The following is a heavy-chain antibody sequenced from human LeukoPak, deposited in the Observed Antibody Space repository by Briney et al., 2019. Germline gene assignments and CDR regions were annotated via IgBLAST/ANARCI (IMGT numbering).Heavy chain of an antibody. D-gene: IGHD3-22*01. CDR3: ARKLYYGSSGYYAFDV. J-gene: IGHJ3*01. Sequence: GGSLRLSCAAPGFTFSSYAMSWVRQAPGKGLEWVPALSDSGGRTYYANSVKGRFTISRDNSINTLYLQMNSLRAEDTAVYYCARKLYYGSSGYYAFDVWGQGTMVTVSS. CDR1: GFTFSSYA. CDR2: LSDSGGRT. V-gene: IGHV3-23*01.